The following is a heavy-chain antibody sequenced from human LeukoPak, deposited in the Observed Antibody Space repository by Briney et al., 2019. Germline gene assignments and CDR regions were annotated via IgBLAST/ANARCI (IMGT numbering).Heavy chain of an antibody. D-gene: IGHD4-17*01. J-gene: IGHJ5*02. Sequence: SETLSLTCTVSGGSISSSSYYWGWIRQPPGNGLEWIGSIYYSGSTYYNPSLKSRVTMSVDTSKNQFSLKLSSVTAADTAVYYCAREPNDYDERPRFRPNWFDPWGQGTLVTVSS. CDR2: IYYSGST. V-gene: IGHV4-39*07. CDR3: AREPNDYDERPRFRPNWFDP. CDR1: GGSISSSSYY.